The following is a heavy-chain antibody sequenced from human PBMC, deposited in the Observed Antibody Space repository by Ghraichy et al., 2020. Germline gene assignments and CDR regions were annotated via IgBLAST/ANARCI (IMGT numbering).Heavy chain of an antibody. V-gene: IGHV4-31*03. D-gene: IGHD6-13*01. Sequence: SETLSLTCTVSGGSISSGGYYWSWIRQHPGKGLEWIGYIYYSGSTYYNPSLKSRVTISVDTSKNQFSLKLSSVTAADTAVYYCARGWSQLPRVGQQLVRGTFDYWGQGTLVTVSS. CDR1: GGSISSGGYY. CDR3: ARGWSQLPRVGQQLVRGTFDY. CDR2: IYYSGST. J-gene: IGHJ4*02.